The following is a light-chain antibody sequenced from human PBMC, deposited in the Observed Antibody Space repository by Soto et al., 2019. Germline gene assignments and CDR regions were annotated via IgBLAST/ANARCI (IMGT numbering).Light chain of an antibody. V-gene: IGKV3-20*01. CDR1: QSVNYN. CDR3: QQYGSSPPMYT. CDR2: ITS. Sequence: IVLTQSPATLSVSPGEGATLSCRASQSVNYNLAWYQQKPGHAPRLLIYITSTRATGIPARFRGSGSGTDFTLTISRLEPEDFAVYYCQQYGSSPPMYTFGQGTKVDIK. J-gene: IGKJ2*01.